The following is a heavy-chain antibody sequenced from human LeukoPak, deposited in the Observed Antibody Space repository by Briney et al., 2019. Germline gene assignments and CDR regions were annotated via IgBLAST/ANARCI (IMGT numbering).Heavy chain of an antibody. CDR2: IYPNSGAT. V-gene: IGHV1-2*02. Sequence: ASVKVSCKASGYTFTGFYMHWVRQAPGQGLEWMGYIYPNSGATKYAQKFQGRVTLTRDTSISTAYMELSGLRSDDAAVYYCGTLLSNGPFDYWGQGSLVTVSS. CDR1: GYTFTGFY. CDR3: GTLLSNGPFDY. J-gene: IGHJ4*02.